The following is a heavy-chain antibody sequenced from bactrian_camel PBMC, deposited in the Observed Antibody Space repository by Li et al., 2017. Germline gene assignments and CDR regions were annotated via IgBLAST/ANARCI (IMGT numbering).Heavy chain of an antibody. Sequence: HVQLVESGGGLVQPGGSLTLSCAASGRLYRDYGMYYLAWFRQAPGKEREWVGAVASDGTTRYGGSVDGRFTISKDNAKNTLYLQMNSLKPGDTAMYYCAVTTSCSSGRPMASEYIYWGQGTQVTFS. J-gene: IGHJ4*01. CDR1: GRLYRDYGMYY. CDR2: VASDGTT. D-gene: IGHD2*01. CDR3: AVTTSCSSGRPMASEYIY. V-gene: IGHV3S53*01.